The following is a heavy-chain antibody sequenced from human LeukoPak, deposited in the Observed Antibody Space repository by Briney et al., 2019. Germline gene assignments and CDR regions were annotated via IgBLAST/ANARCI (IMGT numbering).Heavy chain of an antibody. Sequence: GGSLRLSCAASGFTFSSYAMSWVRQAPGKGLEWVSAISGSGGSTYYADSVKGRFTISRDNSKNMLYLQMNSLRAEDTAVYYCAKDSLVVVPAAIEYFQHWGQGTLVTVSS. CDR2: ISGSGGST. D-gene: IGHD2-2*01. CDR1: GFTFSSYA. J-gene: IGHJ1*01. V-gene: IGHV3-23*01. CDR3: AKDSLVVVPAAIEYFQH.